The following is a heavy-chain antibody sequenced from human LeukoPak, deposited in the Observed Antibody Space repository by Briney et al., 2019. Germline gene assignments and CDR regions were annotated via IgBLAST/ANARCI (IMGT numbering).Heavy chain of an antibody. CDR1: GGTFSSYA. V-gene: IGHV1-69*01. J-gene: IGHJ4*02. D-gene: IGHD3-22*01. Sequence: GASVKVSFKASGGTFSSYAISWVRQAPGQGLEWMGGIIPIFGTANYAQKFQGRVTITADESTSTAYMELSSLRSEDTAVYYCARDLLYSGYYRHNFDYWGQGTLVTVSS. CDR3: ARDLLYSGYYRHNFDY. CDR2: IIPIFGTA.